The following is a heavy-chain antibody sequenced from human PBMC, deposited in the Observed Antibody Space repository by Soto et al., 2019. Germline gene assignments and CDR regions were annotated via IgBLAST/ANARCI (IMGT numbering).Heavy chain of an antibody. CDR2: IYPGDSDT. CDR3: ARVGGPYSSNWYNGFDI. J-gene: IGHJ3*02. V-gene: IGHV5-51*01. D-gene: IGHD6-13*01. Sequence: GESLKISCQGSGYSFTTYWIAWVRQMPGKGLEWMGIIYPGDSDTRYSPSFQGQVTISADKSISAAYLQWSSLKASGTAMYYCARVGGPYSSNWYNGFDIGGQGTMVTVSS. CDR1: GYSFTTYW.